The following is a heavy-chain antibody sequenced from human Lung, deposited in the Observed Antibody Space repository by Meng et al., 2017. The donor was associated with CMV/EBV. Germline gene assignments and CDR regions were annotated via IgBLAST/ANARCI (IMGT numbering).Heavy chain of an antibody. V-gene: IGHV4-30-4*01. J-gene: IGHJ4*02. CDR2: IHYSGTT. Sequence: QVQLQESGPGLVKPSQTLSLTCTVSDGFTTSDDYYWSWIRHPPGKGLEWIGYIHYSGTTYYNPSLKSRIAISLDTSKNQFSLNLNSVTAADAAVYYCARDSPGGYGYFDSWGQGTLVTVSS. CDR3: ARDSPGGYGYFDS. CDR1: DGFTTSDDYY. D-gene: IGHD5-12*01.